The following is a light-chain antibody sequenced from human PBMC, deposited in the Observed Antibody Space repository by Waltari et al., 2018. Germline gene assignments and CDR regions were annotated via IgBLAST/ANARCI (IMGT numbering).Light chain of an antibody. Sequence: QSALAQPASVSGSPGQSITISCTGTSSDVGVWQYVSWYQQNPGKAPKLQIYAVNKRPSGVSTRFSGSKSGNPASLTIFGLQGEDEADYYCGSHTSGSTWVFGGGTKVTVL. V-gene: IGLV2-14*03. CDR3: GSHTSGSTWV. J-gene: IGLJ3*02. CDR1: SSDVGVWQY. CDR2: AVN.